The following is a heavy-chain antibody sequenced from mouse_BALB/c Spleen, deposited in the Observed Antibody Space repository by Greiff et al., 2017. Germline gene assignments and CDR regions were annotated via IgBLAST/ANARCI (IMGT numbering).Heavy chain of an antibody. CDR1: GFSLTSYG. J-gene: IGHJ2*01. D-gene: IGHD4-1*01. Sequence: VHLVESGPGLVAPSQSLSITCTVSGFSLTSYGVHWVRQPPGKGLEWLGVIWAGGSTNYNSALMSRLSISKDNSKSQVFLKMNSLQTDDTAMYYCAREGELGLYYFDYWGQGTTLTVSS. CDR3: AREGELGLYYFDY. CDR2: IWAGGST. V-gene: IGHV2-9*02.